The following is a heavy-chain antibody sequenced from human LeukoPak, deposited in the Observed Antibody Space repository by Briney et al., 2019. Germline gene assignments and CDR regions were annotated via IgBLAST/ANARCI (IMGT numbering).Heavy chain of an antibody. CDR3: ATGAMVYEY. Sequence: ASVKVSCKCSGSTHPEISIDWVRQAPGKGLECMGTFGPQVGETIHAQKLQGRLKMTADTSTDTAYMEMTSLQSEDTAVYYCATGAMVYEYWGQGTLVTVSS. J-gene: IGHJ4*02. D-gene: IGHD3-10*01. CDR2: FGPQVGET. V-gene: IGHV1-24*01. CDR1: GSTHPEIS.